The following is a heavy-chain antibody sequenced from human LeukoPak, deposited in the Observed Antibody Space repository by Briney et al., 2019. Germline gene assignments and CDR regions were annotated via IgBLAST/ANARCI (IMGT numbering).Heavy chain of an antibody. Sequence: SQTLSLTCAISGDSISSNSVAWSSIRQSPSRGLEWLGRTYYRSKCYYDYAVAVKSRITINPDTSKNQFSLQLNSVTPEDTAVYYCARDIAARRSGWFDPWSQGTLVTVSS. V-gene: IGHV6-1*01. CDR2: TYYRSKCYY. CDR1: GDSISSNSVA. CDR3: ARDIAARRSGWFDP. J-gene: IGHJ5*02. D-gene: IGHD6-13*01.